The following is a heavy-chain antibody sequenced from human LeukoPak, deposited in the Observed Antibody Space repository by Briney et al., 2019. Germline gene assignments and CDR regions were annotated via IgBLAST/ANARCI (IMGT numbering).Heavy chain of an antibody. CDR3: AKDGRGGYSYGSYFDS. V-gene: IGHV3-23*01. D-gene: IGHD5-18*01. CDR2: ISGSGAST. J-gene: IGHJ4*02. Sequence: GGSLRLSCAASGFTFSNYAMSWVRQAPGKGLEWVSAISGSGASTYYADSVKGRFTISRDNSKNTLYLQMNSLRAEDTALYYCAKDGRGGYSYGSYFDSWGQGILVTVSS. CDR1: GFTFSNYA.